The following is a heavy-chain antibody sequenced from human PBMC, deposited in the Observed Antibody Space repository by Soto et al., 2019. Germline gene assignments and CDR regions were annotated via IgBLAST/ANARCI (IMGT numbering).Heavy chain of an antibody. CDR2: IYHSGST. J-gene: IGHJ5*02. V-gene: IGHV4-30-2*01. CDR1: GGSISSGGYS. Sequence: QLQLQESGSGLVKPSQTLSLTCAVSGGSISSGGYSWSWIRQPPGKGLEWIGYIYHSGSTYYDPSLNIRVTILLNTFQNHFSLQPCSVTASDTDVYYCARLSSPWGQGTLVTVSS. CDR3: ARLSSP.